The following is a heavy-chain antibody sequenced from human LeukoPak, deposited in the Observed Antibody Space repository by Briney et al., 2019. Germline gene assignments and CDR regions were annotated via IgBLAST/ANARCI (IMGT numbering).Heavy chain of an antibody. J-gene: IGHJ4*02. CDR1: GYTFTSYY. CDR3: ARDNWNYERGFDY. CDR2: INPNSGGT. D-gene: IGHD1-7*01. Sequence: GASVKVSCKASGYTFTSYYMHWVRQAPGQGLEWMGIINPNSGGTNYAQKFQGRVTMTRDTSISTAYMELSRLRSDDTAVYYCARDNWNYERGFDYWGQGTLVTVSS. V-gene: IGHV1-2*02.